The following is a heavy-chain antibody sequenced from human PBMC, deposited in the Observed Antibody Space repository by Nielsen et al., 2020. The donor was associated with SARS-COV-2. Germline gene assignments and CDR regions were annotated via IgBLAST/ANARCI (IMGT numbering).Heavy chain of an antibody. CDR2: ISYDGSNK. J-gene: IGHJ4*02. Sequence: GESLKISCAVSGFTFSSYGMHWVRQAPGKGLEWVAVISYDGSNKYYADSVKGRFTISRDNSKNTLYLQMNSLRAEDTAVYYCARDDYWGQGTLVTVSS. V-gene: IGHV3-30*03. CDR1: GFTFSSYG. CDR3: ARDDY.